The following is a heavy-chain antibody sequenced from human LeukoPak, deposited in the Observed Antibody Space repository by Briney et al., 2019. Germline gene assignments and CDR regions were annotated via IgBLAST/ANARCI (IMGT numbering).Heavy chain of an antibody. CDR1: GGSISSSSYY. V-gene: IGHV4-39*01. Sequence: SETLSLTCTVSGGSISSSSYYWGWIRQPPGKGLEWIANIYYSGSTYLNPSLKSRVTISVDTSKKQFSLKLSSVTAADTAVYYCARGRPDGSGSYYKFDPWGQGTLVTVSS. D-gene: IGHD3-10*01. J-gene: IGHJ5*02. CDR2: IYYSGST. CDR3: ARGRPDGSGSYYKFDP.